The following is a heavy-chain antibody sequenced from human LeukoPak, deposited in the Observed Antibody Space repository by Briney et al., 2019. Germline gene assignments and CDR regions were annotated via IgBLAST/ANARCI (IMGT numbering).Heavy chain of an antibody. CDR3: ARAGSWSFYY. D-gene: IGHD6-19*01. CDR1: GFTFSTYR. CDR2: ITQDGSEK. J-gene: IGHJ4*02. Sequence: GGSLRLSCAVSGFTFSTYRMRWVRQAPGKGLEWVATITQDGSEKFYVDSVRGRFTISRDNPKNSLFLEMNSLRAEDTAVYYCARAGSWSFYYWGQGTLVTVSS. V-gene: IGHV3-7*05.